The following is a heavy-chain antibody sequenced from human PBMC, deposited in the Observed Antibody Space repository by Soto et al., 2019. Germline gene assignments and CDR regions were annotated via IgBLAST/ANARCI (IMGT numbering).Heavy chain of an antibody. CDR2: ISNSGGST. Sequence: EVHVLQSGGDLVQPGGSLRLSCAASGFTFSGYAMSWVRQAPGKGLEWVSGISNSGGSTFYADSVKGRFTISRDNSENTLYLQMNSLKDEDTAVYFCAKDQAGGWISHGYDHWGQGSRVDVSA. CDR3: AKDQAGGWISHGYDH. J-gene: IGHJ5*02. D-gene: IGHD5-12*01. CDR1: GFTFSGYA. V-gene: IGHV3-23*01.